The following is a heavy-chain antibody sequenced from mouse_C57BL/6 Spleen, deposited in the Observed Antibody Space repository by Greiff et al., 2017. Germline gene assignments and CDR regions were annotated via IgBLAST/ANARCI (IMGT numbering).Heavy chain of an antibody. V-gene: IGHV1-18*01. J-gene: IGHJ2*01. CDR2: INPNSGGT. Sequence: EVQLQQSGPELVKPGASVKIPCKASGYTFTDYNMDWVKQSHGKSLEWIGDINPNSGGTIYNQKFKGKATLTVDKSSSTAYMELRSLTSEDAAVYFCARERGPYYFDYWGQGTTLTVSS. CDR3: ARERGPYYFDY. D-gene: IGHD3-3*01. CDR1: GYTFTDYN.